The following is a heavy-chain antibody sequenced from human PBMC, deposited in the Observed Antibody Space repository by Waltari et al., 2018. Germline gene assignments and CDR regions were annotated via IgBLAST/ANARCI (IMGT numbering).Heavy chain of an antibody. CDR2: SRSKANSYAT. V-gene: IGHV3-73*02. CDR1: GFIFSASG. Sequence: EVQLMESGGGLVQPGGSLKLSCAASGFIFSASGIHWVRQASGKGRGGVGRSRSKANSYATAYAEAVKGRFTISRDDSKNTAYLEMNSLKTEDTAVYYCIRGDYYVSGTYAVDNWGQGTLVTVSS. CDR3: IRGDYYVSGTYAVDN. J-gene: IGHJ4*02. D-gene: IGHD3-10*01.